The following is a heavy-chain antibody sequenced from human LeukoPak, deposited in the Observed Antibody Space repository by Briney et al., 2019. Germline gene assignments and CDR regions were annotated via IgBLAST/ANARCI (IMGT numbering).Heavy chain of an antibody. D-gene: IGHD5-12*01. Sequence: GESLKISCKGSGYSFNSYWIGWVRQMPGKGLEWMGIIYPGDSDTRYSPSFQGQVTISADKSISTAYLQWSSLRASDTAMYYCARLPGIVATIERYFDYWGQGTLVTVSS. CDR2: IYPGDSDT. CDR1: GYSFNSYW. V-gene: IGHV5-51*01. CDR3: ARLPGIVATIERYFDY. J-gene: IGHJ4*02.